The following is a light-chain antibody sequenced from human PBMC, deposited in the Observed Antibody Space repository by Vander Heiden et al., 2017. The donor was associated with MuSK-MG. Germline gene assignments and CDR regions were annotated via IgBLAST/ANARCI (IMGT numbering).Light chain of an antibody. V-gene: IGLV6-57*01. Sequence: FILTQPHYGSESPGRTVTISCTRRTGSIATNCVQWYQLRPGSSPTTVVYEDNGRPSGVPDRFSGSIDISSNSASLTISRLKTEDEADYYCQSFDPNAGVIFGGGTKLIVL. CDR3: QSFDPNAGVI. CDR2: EDN. CDR1: TGSIATNC. J-gene: IGLJ2*01.